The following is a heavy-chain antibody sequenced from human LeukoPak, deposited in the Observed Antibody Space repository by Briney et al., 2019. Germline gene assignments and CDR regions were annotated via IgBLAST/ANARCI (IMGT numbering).Heavy chain of an antibody. CDR1: GFTFDDYA. V-gene: IGHV3-9*01. CDR2: ISWNSGTI. Sequence: PGGSLRLSCAASGFTFDDYAMHWVRQAPGKGLEWVSGISWNSGTIAYADSVKGRFTISRDNARNSLYLQMNSLRAEDTALYYCAKVGIALWVGEQEFDYWGQGTLVTVSS. D-gene: IGHD3-10*01. J-gene: IGHJ4*02. CDR3: AKVGIALWVGEQEFDY.